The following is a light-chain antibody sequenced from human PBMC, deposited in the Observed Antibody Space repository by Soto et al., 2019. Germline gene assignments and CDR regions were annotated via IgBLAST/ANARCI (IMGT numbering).Light chain of an antibody. J-gene: IGKJ4*01. V-gene: IGKV1-6*01. CDR1: QGIGND. CDR3: LQDYNYPLT. Sequence: IQMTQSPSSLSVAVGDSVTITCRASQGIGNDLGWYQQKPGKAPKLLIYTASSLQRGVPSRFSGSGSGTHFTLTISSLQPEDFATYYCLQDYNYPLTFGGGTKVEIK. CDR2: TAS.